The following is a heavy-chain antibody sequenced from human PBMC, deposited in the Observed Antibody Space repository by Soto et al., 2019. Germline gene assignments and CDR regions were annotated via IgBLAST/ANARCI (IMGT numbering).Heavy chain of an antibody. D-gene: IGHD3-10*01. CDR2: INHSGST. CDR3: AREGDGGFKLVGFGGLNDY. Sequence: SETLSLTCAVYGGSFSGYYWSWIRQPPGKGLEWIGEINHSGSTNYNPSLKSRVTISVDTSKNQFSLKLSSVTAADTAVYYCAREGDGGFKLVGFGGLNDYWGHGPLVTVSS. V-gene: IGHV4-34*01. J-gene: IGHJ4*01. CDR1: GGSFSGYY.